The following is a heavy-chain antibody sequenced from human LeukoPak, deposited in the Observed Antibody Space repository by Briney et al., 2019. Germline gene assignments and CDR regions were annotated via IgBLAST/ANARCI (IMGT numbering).Heavy chain of an antibody. V-gene: IGHV4-39*01. D-gene: IGHD3-9*01. CDR2: IYYSGST. J-gene: IGHJ4*02. CDR3: VQAEDGIRYFDWLPHYFDY. CDR1: DGSISSSSYY. Sequence: SSETLSFTCTVSDGSISSSSYYWGSIRHPPGKGLEWIGSIYYSGSTYYNPSLKSRVTISVDTSKNQFSLKLSSVTAADTAVYFFVQAEDGIRYFDWLPHYFDYWGQGTLVTVSS.